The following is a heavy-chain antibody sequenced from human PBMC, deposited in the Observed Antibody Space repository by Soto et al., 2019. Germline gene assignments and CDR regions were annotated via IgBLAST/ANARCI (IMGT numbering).Heavy chain of an antibody. CDR1: GYYLSSGYY. V-gene: IGHV4-38-2*02. CDR2: IYHSGST. CDR3: ARVCEGD. J-gene: IGHJ4*02. Sequence: SVTLSLTCSVAGYYLSSGYYWGWIRQPPGKGLEWIGSIYHSGSTYYNPSLKSRVTISVDTSKNQFSLKLSSGTAADTAVYYCARVCEGDWGQGTLVTFSS.